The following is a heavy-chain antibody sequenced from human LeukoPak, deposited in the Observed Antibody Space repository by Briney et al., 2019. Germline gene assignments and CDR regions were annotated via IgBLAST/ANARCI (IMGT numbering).Heavy chain of an antibody. J-gene: IGHJ4*02. CDR3: ARGDRHGSYHY. Sequence: SETLSLTCTVSGYSISSGYYWGWIRQPPGKGLEWIGYIYYSGSTYYNPSLKSRVTISVDTSKNQFSLKLSSVTAADTAVYYCARGDRHGSYHYWGQGTLVTVSS. D-gene: IGHD1-26*01. CDR2: IYYSGST. V-gene: IGHV4-38-2*02. CDR1: GYSISSGYY.